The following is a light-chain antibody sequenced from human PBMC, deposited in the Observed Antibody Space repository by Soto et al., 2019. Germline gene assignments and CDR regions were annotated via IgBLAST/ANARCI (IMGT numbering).Light chain of an antibody. CDR2: DIS. J-gene: IGKJ5*01. CDR1: QSVSGY. V-gene: IGKV3-11*01. Sequence: DIVMTQSSLPLPVTPGEQASISCRSSQSVSGYLAWYQQKPGQAPRLLIYDISKRATGIPDRLSGSGSATDLNLTISRLEPEDFAVYYCQNRSSWPITCGQGTRLEIK. CDR3: QNRSSWPIT.